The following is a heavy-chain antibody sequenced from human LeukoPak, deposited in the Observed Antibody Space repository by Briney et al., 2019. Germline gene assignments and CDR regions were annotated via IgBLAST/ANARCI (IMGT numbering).Heavy chain of an antibody. Sequence: PSQTLSLTCTVSGGSISSGSYYWSWIRQPAGKGLEWIGRIYTSGSTNYNPSLKSRVTISVDTSKNQFSLKLSSVTAAGTAVYYCARGDLRELLPDYWGQGTLVTVSS. CDR1: GGSISSGSYY. CDR2: IYTSGST. J-gene: IGHJ4*02. D-gene: IGHD1-26*01. CDR3: ARGDLRELLPDY. V-gene: IGHV4-61*02.